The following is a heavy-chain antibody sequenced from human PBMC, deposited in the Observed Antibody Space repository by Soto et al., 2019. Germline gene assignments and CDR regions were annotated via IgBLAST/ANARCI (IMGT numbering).Heavy chain of an antibody. V-gene: IGHV4-30-4*01. CDR2: IYYSGSP. D-gene: IGHD3-16*01. J-gene: IGHJ5*02. CDR1: GGSISSGDYY. CDR3: ARGETRQMGGFDP. Sequence: QVQLQESGPGLVKPSQTLSLTCTVSGGSISSGDYYWSWIRQPPGKGLEWIAYIYYSGSPFYNPSLKSRVNISVDTSKNQFSLGLSSVTPADTAVYYCARGETRQMGGFDPWGQGTLVTVSS.